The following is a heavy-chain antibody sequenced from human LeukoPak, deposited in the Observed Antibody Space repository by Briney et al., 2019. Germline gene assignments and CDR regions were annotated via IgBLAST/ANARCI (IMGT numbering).Heavy chain of an antibody. CDR2: IGSSSSYI. CDR3: AREINLDY. J-gene: IGHJ4*02. V-gene: IGHV3-21*01. CDR1: GFTFSGYT. Sequence: PGGSLRLSCAASGFTFSGYTMNWVRQAPGKGLEWASSIGSSSSYIVYADSVKGRFTISRDNAKNSLYLQMNSLRAEDTAVYYCAREINLDYWGQGTLVTVSS.